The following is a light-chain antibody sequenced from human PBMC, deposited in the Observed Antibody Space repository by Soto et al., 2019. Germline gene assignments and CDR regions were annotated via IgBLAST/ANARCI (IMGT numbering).Light chain of an antibody. Sequence: IQLTQSPSSLSASVGDRVTVTCRASQGIGTYLVWYQQKSGKAPTVLIYASSTLQTGVPSRFSGSGSETDFSLTISSLHPEDVATYYCQQVDSYPRTFGQGTKVEIK. J-gene: IGKJ1*01. CDR2: ASS. V-gene: IGKV1-9*01. CDR3: QQVDSYPRT. CDR1: QGIGTY.